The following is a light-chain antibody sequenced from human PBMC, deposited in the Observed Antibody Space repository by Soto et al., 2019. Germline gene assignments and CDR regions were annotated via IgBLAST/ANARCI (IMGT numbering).Light chain of an antibody. V-gene: IGKV3-15*01. CDR2: GAS. Sequence: EVVMTQSPATLSVSPGEGATLSCRASQNVRSSLAWYQQKPGQAPRLLIYGASTGATGIPARFSGGGSGTEFTLTISSLQSEDFAVYYCQQYNNWPPWTFGQGTKVDIK. CDR3: QQYNNWPPWT. CDR1: QNVRSS. J-gene: IGKJ1*01.